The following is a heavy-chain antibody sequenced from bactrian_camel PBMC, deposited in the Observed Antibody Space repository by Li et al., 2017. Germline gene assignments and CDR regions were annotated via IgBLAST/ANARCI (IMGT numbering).Heavy chain of an antibody. D-gene: IGHD6*01. CDR3: AAGSRYGGSWMGCSSRLSEYTY. V-gene: IGHV3S1*01. CDR1: GYRYSSAAC. CDR2: VRFGGGST. Sequence: QVQLVESGGGSVQAGGSLRLSCVLSGYRYSSAACMGWFRQVPGKEREGVAVVRFGGGSTYYPDSAKGRFTLSQNSAKNTLYLQMNSLKAEDAAVYYCAAGSRYGGSWMGCSSRLSEYTYWGQGTQVTVS. J-gene: IGHJ4*01.